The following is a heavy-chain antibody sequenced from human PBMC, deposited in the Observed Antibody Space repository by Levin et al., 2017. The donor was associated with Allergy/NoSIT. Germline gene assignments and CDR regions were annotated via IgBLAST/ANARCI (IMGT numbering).Heavy chain of an antibody. D-gene: IGHD3-3*01. CDR2: INGDGSAT. J-gene: IGHJ4*02. CDR3: ASGVLEGHDYWDY. Sequence: GGSLRLSCVASGFAFRGFWMHWVRQVPGKGLMWVSRINGDGSATNYADSVKGRFTISRDNAKKTLSLEMSNLRAEDTAVYYCASGVLEGHDYWDYWGQGTLVTVSS. CDR1: GFAFRGFW. V-gene: IGHV3-74*01.